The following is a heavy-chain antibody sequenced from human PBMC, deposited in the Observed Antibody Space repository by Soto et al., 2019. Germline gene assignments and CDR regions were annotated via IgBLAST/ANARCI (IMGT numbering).Heavy chain of an antibody. CDR2: INPRGGST. J-gene: IGHJ3*02. CDR1: GYTFTSYY. Sequence: ASVQVSCKASGYTFTSYYMRWVRQAPGQGLEWMGIINPRGGSTSYAQKFQGRVTMTRDTSTSTVYMELSSLRSEDTAVYYCARASVAVAGIDPDAFDIWGQGTMVTVSS. D-gene: IGHD6-19*01. CDR3: ARASVAVAGIDPDAFDI. V-gene: IGHV1-46*03.